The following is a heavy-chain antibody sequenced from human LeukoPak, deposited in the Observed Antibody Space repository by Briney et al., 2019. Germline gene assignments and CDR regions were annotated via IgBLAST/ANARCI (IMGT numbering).Heavy chain of an antibody. V-gene: IGHV3-7*01. D-gene: IGHD2-15*01. CDR3: ARDVVGSLDY. J-gene: IGHJ4*02. Sequence: GGSLRLSCAGSGFSFSNYWMAWVRQAPGKGPEWAANMKQDGSARHYADSVKGRFTISRDNAQNSVYLQMNSLRAEDTAVYYCARDVVGSLDYWGLGTLVIVSS. CDR1: GFSFSNYW. CDR2: MKQDGSAR.